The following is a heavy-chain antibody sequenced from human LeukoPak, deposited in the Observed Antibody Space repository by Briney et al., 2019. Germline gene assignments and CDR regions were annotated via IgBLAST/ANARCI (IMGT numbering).Heavy chain of an antibody. CDR1: GYTFTNYL. CDR3: ALSKEAFYSAGYLDY. D-gene: IGHD3-22*01. Sequence: GESLKISCKGSGYTFTNYLVGWVRQMPGKGLEWMATIYPNNSVSRYNPSFRGQVTITDNRSITTAYLLWKSREASDTAIYYCALSKEAFYSAGYLDYRRQGTLVSVSS. CDR2: IYPNNSVS. J-gene: IGHJ4*02. V-gene: IGHV5-51*01.